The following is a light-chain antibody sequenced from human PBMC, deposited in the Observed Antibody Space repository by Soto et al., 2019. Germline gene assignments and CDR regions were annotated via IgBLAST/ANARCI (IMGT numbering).Light chain of an antibody. J-gene: IGLJ1*01. CDR2: TVT. CDR3: CSYAGSSSYV. Sequence: QSVLTQAASVSGSPGQSISISCTGTSSDVGGYNYVSWYQQHPGKAPKLMIYTVTKRPSGVPDRFSGSKSDNTASLTISGLQADDEADYYCCSYAGSSSYVFGTGTKVTVL. V-gene: IGLV2-11*01. CDR1: SSDVGGYNY.